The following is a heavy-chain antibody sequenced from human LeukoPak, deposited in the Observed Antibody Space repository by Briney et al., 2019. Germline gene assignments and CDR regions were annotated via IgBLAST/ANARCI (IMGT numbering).Heavy chain of an antibody. D-gene: IGHD6-13*01. V-gene: IGHV1-3*01. CDR3: ARDRIAAAGTRWFDP. CDR1: GFTFSSYS. CDR2: INAGNGNT. J-gene: IGHJ5*02. Sequence: GGSLRLSCAASGFTFSSYSMNWVRQAPGKGLEWMGWINAGNGNTKYSQKFQGRVTITRDTSASTAYMELSSLRSEDTAVYYCARDRIAAAGTRWFDPWGQGTLVTVSS.